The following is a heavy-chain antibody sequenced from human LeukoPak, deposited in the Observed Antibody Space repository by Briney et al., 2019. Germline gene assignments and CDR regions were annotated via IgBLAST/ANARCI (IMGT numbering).Heavy chain of an antibody. J-gene: IGHJ4*02. CDR2: ISTSSSYI. CDR1: GFTVSSNS. CDR3: ARESGSVTSEVDFDY. Sequence: PGGSLRLSCTVSGFTVSSNSMSWVRQAPGKGLEWVSSISTSSSYIYYADSVKGRFTISRHNAKNSVYLQMDSLRAEDTAVYYCARESGSVTSEVDFDYWGQGTLVTVSS. V-gene: IGHV3-21*01. D-gene: IGHD4-17*01.